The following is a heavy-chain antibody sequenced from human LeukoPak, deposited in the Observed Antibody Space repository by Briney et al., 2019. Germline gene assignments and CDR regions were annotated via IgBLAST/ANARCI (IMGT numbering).Heavy chain of an antibody. V-gene: IGHV4-59*08. CDR1: SGSIISYF. J-gene: IGHJ4*02. Sequence: SETLSLTCTVSSGSIISYFWSWVRQPPGRGLKWIGFISSSGSTSYNPSLGSRVTISVDTSKNQFSLRLSSVTAADTAIYYCARHYGSAKFFDYWGQGILVTVSS. D-gene: IGHD4-17*01. CDR3: ARHYGSAKFFDY. CDR2: ISSSGST.